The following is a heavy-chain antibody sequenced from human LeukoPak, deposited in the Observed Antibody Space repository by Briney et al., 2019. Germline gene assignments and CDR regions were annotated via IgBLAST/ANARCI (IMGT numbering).Heavy chain of an antibody. D-gene: IGHD6-13*01. CDR3: THILYTSSWFTLDAFDI. V-gene: IGHV2-5*01. Sequence: SGPTLVNPSQTLTLTCTFSGFSTSTSGGGVGWIRQPPGKALEWLLLIYWNDDKRYSPSLKSRLTLTNDTSKNQVVLTMTNMDPVDTATYYCTHILYTSSWFTLDAFDIWGQGTMVTVSS. J-gene: IGHJ3*02. CDR1: GFSTSTSGGG. CDR2: IYWNDDK.